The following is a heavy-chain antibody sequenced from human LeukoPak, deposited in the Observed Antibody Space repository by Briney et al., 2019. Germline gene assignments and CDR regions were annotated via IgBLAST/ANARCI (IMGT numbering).Heavy chain of an antibody. Sequence: GASVKVSCKASGGTFSSYAISWVRQAPGQGLEWMGGIIPIFGTANHAQKFQGRVTITTDESTSTAYMELSSLRSEDTAVYYCARDDQLNDFWSGYSYFQHWGQGTLVTVSS. CDR2: IIPIFGTA. V-gene: IGHV1-69*05. J-gene: IGHJ1*01. CDR1: GGTFSSYA. CDR3: ARDDQLNDFWSGYSYFQH. D-gene: IGHD3-3*01.